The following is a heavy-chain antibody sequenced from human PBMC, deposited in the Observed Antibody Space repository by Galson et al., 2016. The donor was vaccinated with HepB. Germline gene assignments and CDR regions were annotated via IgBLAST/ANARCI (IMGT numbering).Heavy chain of an antibody. J-gene: IGHJ4*02. D-gene: IGHD6-19*01. Sequence: LSLTCSVSGDSISSRNYYWGWIRQPLGKGLDWIGSIYYSGTTYYNPSPQSRVSISLDTSKNQFSLKMFSVTAADAAVFYCVRQTRMITGWSWAYFDNWGLGILVTVSS. CDR1: GDSISSRNYY. V-gene: IGHV4-39*01. CDR3: VRQTRMITGWSWAYFDN. CDR2: IYYSGTT.